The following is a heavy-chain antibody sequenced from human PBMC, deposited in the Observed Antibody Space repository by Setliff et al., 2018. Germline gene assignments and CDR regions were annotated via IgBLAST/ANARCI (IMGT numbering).Heavy chain of an antibody. CDR3: ARFRVSSGGYNYYAMDV. D-gene: IGHD1-26*01. CDR1: GYTFVNYG. V-gene: IGHV1-18*01. J-gene: IGHJ6*02. CDR2: IKTFSFKA. Sequence: EASVKVSCKASGYTFVNYGINWVRQAPGQGLEWVGWIKTFSFKANYAQKLQDRVTITTDTSTTTVYMELRGLKSDDTATYYCARFRVSSGGYNYYAMDVWGQGTTVTVAS.